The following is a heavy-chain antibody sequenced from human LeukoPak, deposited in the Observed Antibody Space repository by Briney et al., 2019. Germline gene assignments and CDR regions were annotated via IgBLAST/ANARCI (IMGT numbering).Heavy chain of an antibody. J-gene: IGHJ3*02. CDR3: AKHRSWSTSSYDASDI. CDR1: GYSFTNYW. V-gene: IGHV5-51*01. D-gene: IGHD6-13*01. CDR2: IYPGDSDT. Sequence: GESLKISCKGFGYSFTNYWIGWVRQMPGRGLEWMRIIYPGDSDTRYSPSFQGQVTISADKSISTAYLQWSTLKASDTALYYCAKHRSWSTSSYDASDIWGQGTMVTVSS.